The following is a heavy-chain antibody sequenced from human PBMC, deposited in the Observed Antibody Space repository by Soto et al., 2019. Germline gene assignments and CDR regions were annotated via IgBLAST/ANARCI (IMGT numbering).Heavy chain of an antibody. J-gene: IGHJ6*02. CDR2: INAGNGNT. CDR3: AREPVRGVIIFWHYGMGV. V-gene: IGHV1-3*01. CDR1: GYTFTSYA. Sequence: GASVKVSCKASGYTFTSYAMHWVRQAPGQRLEWMGWINAGNGNTKYSQKFQGRVTITRDTSASTAYMELSSLRSEDTAVYYCAREPVRGVIIFWHYGMGVWGQGTTVTVSS. D-gene: IGHD3-10*01.